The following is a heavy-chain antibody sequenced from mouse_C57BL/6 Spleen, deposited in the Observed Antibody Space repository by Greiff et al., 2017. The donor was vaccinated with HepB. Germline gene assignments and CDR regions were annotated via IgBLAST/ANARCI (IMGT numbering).Heavy chain of an antibody. D-gene: IGHD2-2*01. Sequence: QVQLQQPGAELVRPGTSVKLSCKASGYTFTSYWMHWVKQRPGQGLEWIGVIDPSDSYTNYNQKFKGKATLTVDTSSSTAYMQLSSLTSEDSAVYDCAKEESTMVTLDYWGQGTTLTVSS. J-gene: IGHJ2*01. CDR3: AKEESTMVTLDY. CDR1: GYTFTSYW. V-gene: IGHV1-59*01. CDR2: IDPSDSYT.